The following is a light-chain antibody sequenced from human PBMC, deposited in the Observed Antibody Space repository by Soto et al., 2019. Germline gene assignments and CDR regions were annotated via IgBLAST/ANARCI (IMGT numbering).Light chain of an antibody. Sequence: DIQMTQSPSTLSASVGDRVTITCRASQSINTWLAWFQQKPGKAPNLLIYKASSLESGVPSRFSGSGSGTEFTLTINTLQPDDFATYYCQQYSRSPLTFGGGTKVEIK. J-gene: IGKJ4*01. V-gene: IGKV1-5*03. CDR3: QQYSRSPLT. CDR2: KAS. CDR1: QSINTW.